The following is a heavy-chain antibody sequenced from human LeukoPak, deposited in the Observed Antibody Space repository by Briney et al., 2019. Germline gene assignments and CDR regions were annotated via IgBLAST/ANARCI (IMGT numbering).Heavy chain of an antibody. CDR3: AKAVVPAAMFDY. CDR1: GFTFSSYA. Sequence: PGGSLRLSCAASGFTFSSYAMSWVRQAPGKGLACVSAISGSGGSPYYAHSVKGRFTISRDNSKNTLYLQMNSLRAEDTAVYYCAKAVVPAAMFDYWGQGTLVTVSS. J-gene: IGHJ4*02. CDR2: ISGSGGSP. D-gene: IGHD2-2*01. V-gene: IGHV3-23*01.